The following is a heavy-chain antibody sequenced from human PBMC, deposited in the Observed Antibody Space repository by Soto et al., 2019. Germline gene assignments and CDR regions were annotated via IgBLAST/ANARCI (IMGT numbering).Heavy chain of an antibody. CDR3: AREWPHLDC. CDR1: GFTVSSNY. J-gene: IGHJ4*02. Sequence: GGSLRLSCAASGFTVSSNYMSWVRQATGKGLEWVSVIYSGGSTFYADSVKGRFTISRDNSKNMVYLQMNRMRAEDTAVYYCAREWPHLDCWGQGTLVTVSS. V-gene: IGHV3-53*01. CDR2: IYSGGST.